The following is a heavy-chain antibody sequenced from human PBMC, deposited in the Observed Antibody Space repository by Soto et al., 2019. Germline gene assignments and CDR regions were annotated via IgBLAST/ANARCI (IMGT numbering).Heavy chain of an antibody. Sequence: ASVKVSCKASGGTFSSYAISWVRQAPGQGLEWMGGIIPILGIANYAQKFQGRVTITADKSTSTAYMELSSLRSEDTAVYYCARGVDSSGYYYYWGQGTLVTVSS. CDR3: ARGVDSSGYYYY. CDR1: GGTFSSYA. D-gene: IGHD3-22*01. CDR2: IIPILGIA. J-gene: IGHJ4*02. V-gene: IGHV1-69*10.